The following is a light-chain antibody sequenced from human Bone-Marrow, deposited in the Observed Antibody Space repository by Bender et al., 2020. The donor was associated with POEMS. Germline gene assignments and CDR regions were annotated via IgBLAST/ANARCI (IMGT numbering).Light chain of an antibody. Sequence: QSVLTQPPSASATPGQRVTISCSGSSSNIGAGYDVNWYQQLPGTAPKLLIYDNSNRPSGVPDRFSGSKSGTSASLAITGLQAEDEADYYCQSYDSSLSGSVFGGGTKLTVL. CDR3: QSYDSSLSGSV. V-gene: IGLV1-40*01. CDR2: DNS. CDR1: SSNIGAGYD. J-gene: IGLJ2*01.